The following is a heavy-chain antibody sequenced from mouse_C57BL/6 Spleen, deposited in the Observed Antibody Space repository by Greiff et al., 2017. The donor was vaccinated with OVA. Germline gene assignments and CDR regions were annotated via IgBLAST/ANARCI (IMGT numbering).Heavy chain of an antibody. V-gene: IGHV1-74*01. CDR3: AISPSDYYGSSFYYAMDY. CDR2: IHPSDSDT. D-gene: IGHD1-1*01. Sequence: QVQLQQPGAELVKPGASVKVSCKASGYTFTSYWMHWVKQRPGQGLEWIGRIHPSDSDTNYNQKFKGKATLTVDKSSSTAYMQLSSLTSEDSAVYYCAISPSDYYGSSFYYAMDYWGQGTSGTVSS. CDR1: GYTFTSYW. J-gene: IGHJ4*01.